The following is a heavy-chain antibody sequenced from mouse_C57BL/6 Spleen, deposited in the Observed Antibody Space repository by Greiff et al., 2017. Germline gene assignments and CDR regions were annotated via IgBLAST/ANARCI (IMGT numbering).Heavy chain of an antibody. CDR3: ARSNWTFYYGSSYGAMDY. Sequence: QVQLQQSGAELVRPGTSVKVSCKASGYAFTNYLIEWVKQRPGQGLEWIGVINPGSGGTNYNEKFKGKATLTADKSSSTAYMQLSSLTSEDSAVYFCARSNWTFYYGSSYGAMDYWGQGTSVTVSS. D-gene: IGHD1-1*01. CDR1: GYAFTNYL. CDR2: INPGSGGT. V-gene: IGHV1-54*01. J-gene: IGHJ4*01.